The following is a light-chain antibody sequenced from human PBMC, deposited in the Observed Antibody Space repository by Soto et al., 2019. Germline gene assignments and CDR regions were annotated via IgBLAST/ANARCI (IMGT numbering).Light chain of an antibody. CDR3: QQYGSSPYT. V-gene: IGKV3-20*01. CDR2: GAS. CDR1: QSVSSSY. Sequence: ELVLTQSPGTLSLSPGERATLSCRASQSVSSSYLAWYQQNPGQAPRLLIYGASSTATGIPDRFSGSGSGTDFTLTISRLEPEDFAVYYCQQYGSSPYTFGQGTKLEIK. J-gene: IGKJ2*01.